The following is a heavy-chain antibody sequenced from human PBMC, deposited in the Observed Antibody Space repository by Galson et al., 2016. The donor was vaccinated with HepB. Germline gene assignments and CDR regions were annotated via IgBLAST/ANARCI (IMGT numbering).Heavy chain of an antibody. J-gene: IGHJ4*02. V-gene: IGHV3-11*04. Sequence: SLRLSCAASGFTFSDYYMNWIRQAPGKGLEWVSYISSSGSTIYYADSVKGRFTISRDNAKNSLFLQMNSQRAEDTAVYYCARVRCSSSCKLPFYWGQGTLVTVSS. D-gene: IGHD2-2*01. CDR2: ISSSGSTI. CDR1: GFTFSDYY. CDR3: ARVRCSSSCKLPFY.